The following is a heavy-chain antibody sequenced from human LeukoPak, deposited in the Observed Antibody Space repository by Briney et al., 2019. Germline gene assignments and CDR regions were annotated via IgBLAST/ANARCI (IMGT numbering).Heavy chain of an antibody. CDR2: INHSGST. CDR1: GGSFSGYY. Sequence: PSETRSLTCAVYGGSFSGYYWSWIRQPPGKGLEWIGEINHSGSTNYNPSLKSRVTISVDTSKNQFSLKLSSVTAADTAVYYCARGHLTHDYWGQGTLVTVSS. J-gene: IGHJ4*02. V-gene: IGHV4-34*01. CDR3: ARGHLTHDY.